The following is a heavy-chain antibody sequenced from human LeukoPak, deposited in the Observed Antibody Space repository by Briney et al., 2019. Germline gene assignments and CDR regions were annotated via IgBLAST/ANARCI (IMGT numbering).Heavy chain of an antibody. CDR2: ISYDGSNK. CDR3: AKTGEGLMVYAMEALDY. J-gene: IGHJ4*02. CDR1: GFTFSSYG. Sequence: GGSLRLSCAASGFTFSSYGMHWVRQAPGKGLEWVAVISYDGSNKYYADSVKGRFTISRDNSKNTLYLQMNSLRAEDTAVYYCAKTGEGLMVYAMEALDYWGQGTLVTVSS. D-gene: IGHD2-8*01. V-gene: IGHV3-30*18.